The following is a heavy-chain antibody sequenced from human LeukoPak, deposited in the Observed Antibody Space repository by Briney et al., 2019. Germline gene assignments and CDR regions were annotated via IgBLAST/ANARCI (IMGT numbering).Heavy chain of an antibody. Sequence: GGCLRLSCAASGFTFSSYAMSWVRQAPGKGLEWVSAISGSGGSTYYADSVKGRFTISRDNSKNTLYLQMNSLRAEDTAVYYCANLVTTVRYFDYWGQGTLVTVSS. CDR3: ANLVTTVRYFDY. J-gene: IGHJ4*02. D-gene: IGHD3-10*01. V-gene: IGHV3-23*01. CDR1: GFTFSSYA. CDR2: ISGSGGST.